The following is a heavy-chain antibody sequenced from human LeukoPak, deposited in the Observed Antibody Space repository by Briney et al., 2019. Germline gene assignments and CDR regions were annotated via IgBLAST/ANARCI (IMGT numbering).Heavy chain of an antibody. D-gene: IGHD2-21*02. CDR1: GYTLTELS. J-gene: IGHJ4*02. V-gene: IGHV1-24*01. Sequence: ASVKVSCKVSGYTLTELSMHWVRQAPGKGLEWMGGFDPEDGETSYAQKFQGRVTMTEDTSTDTAYMERSPLRSENTAVYYCATVLMRPCGSDCGDYWGQGTLVTVSS. CDR3: ATVLMRPCGSDCGDY. CDR2: FDPEDGET.